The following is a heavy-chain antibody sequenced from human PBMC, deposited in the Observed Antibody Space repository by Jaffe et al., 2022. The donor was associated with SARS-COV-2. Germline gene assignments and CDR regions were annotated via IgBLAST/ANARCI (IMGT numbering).Heavy chain of an antibody. J-gene: IGHJ1*01. Sequence: QVQLVESGGGVVQPGRSLRLSCAASGFTFSSYAMHWVRQAPGKGLEWVAVISYDGSNKYYADSVKGRFTISRDNSKNTLYLQMNSLRAEDTAVYYCARDNGRYFDWFQHWGQGTLVTVSS. V-gene: IGHV3-30*04. CDR3: ARDNGRYFDWFQH. CDR1: GFTFSSYA. CDR2: ISYDGSNK. D-gene: IGHD3-9*01.